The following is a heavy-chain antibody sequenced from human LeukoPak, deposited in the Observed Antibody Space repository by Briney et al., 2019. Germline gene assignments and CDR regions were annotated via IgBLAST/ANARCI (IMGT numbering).Heavy chain of an antibody. D-gene: IGHD5-18*01. Sequence: GGSLRLSCAASGFTFSSYAMSWVRQAPGKGLEWASTISGSGGSTYYADSVKGRFTISRDNSKNTLYLQMNSLRAEDTAVYYCAKRSLQLWFFDYWGQGTLVTVSS. V-gene: IGHV3-23*01. J-gene: IGHJ4*02. CDR2: ISGSGGST. CDR3: AKRSLQLWFFDY. CDR1: GFTFSSYA.